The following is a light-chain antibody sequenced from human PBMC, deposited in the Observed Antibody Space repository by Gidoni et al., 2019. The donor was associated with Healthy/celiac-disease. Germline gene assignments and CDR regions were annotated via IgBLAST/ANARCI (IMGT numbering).Light chain of an antibody. V-gene: IGKV1-8*01. Sequence: AIRITQSPSSLSASTGDRVTITCRASKGISSYLAWYQQKPGKAPKLLIYAASTLQSGVPSRFSGSGSGTDFTLTIRCLQSEDFATYYFQQYYSYPLPFGGGTKVEIK. CDR1: KGISSY. J-gene: IGKJ4*01. CDR2: AAS. CDR3: QQYYSYPLP.